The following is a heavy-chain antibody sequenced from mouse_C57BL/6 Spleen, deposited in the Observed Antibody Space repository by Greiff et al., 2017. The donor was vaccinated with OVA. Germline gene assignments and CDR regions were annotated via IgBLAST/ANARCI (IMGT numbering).Heavy chain of an antibody. V-gene: IGHV5-6*01. CDR2: ISSGGSYT. J-gene: IGHJ4*01. Sequence: EVMLVESGGDLVKPGGSLKLSCAASGFTFSSYGMSWVRQTPDKRLEWVATISSGGSYTYYPDSVKGRFTISRDNAKNTLYLQMSSLKSEDTAMYYCARGDGYPHAMDYWGQGTSVTVSS. CDR1: GFTFSSYG. CDR3: ARGDGYPHAMDY. D-gene: IGHD2-3*01.